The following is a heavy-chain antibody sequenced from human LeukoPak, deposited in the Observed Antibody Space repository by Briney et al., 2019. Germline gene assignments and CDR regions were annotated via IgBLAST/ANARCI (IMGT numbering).Heavy chain of an antibody. CDR2: IKSKTDGGTT. D-gene: IGHD6-19*01. CDR1: GFTFSNAW. Sequence: GGSLRLSCAASGFTFSNAWMNWVRQALGKGLEWVGRIKSKTDGGTTDYAAPVKGRFTISRDDSKNTLYLQMNSLKTEDTAVYYCTTDQDHRGIAVAEIDYWGQGTLVTVSS. J-gene: IGHJ4*02. CDR3: TTDQDHRGIAVAEIDY. V-gene: IGHV3-15*07.